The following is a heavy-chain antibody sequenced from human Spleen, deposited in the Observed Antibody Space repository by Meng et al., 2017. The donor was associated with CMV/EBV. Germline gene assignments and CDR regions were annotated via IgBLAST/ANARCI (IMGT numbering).Heavy chain of an antibody. D-gene: IGHD3-3*01. CDR1: GFTFSSYS. J-gene: IGHJ6*02. CDR3: ARNVDRGYDFWSGYYVPYYYYYYGMDV. CDR2: ITSTSSTI. V-gene: IGHV3-48*04. Sequence: GESLKISCAASGFTFSSYSMNWVRQAPGMGLEWLSYITSTSSTIYYADSVQGRFTISRDNAKNSLYLQMNSLRAEDTAVYYCARNVDRGYDFWSGYYVPYYYYYYGMDVWGQGTTVTVSS.